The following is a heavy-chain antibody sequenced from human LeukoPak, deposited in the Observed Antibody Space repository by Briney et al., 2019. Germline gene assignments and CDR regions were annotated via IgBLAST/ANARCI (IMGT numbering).Heavy chain of an antibody. D-gene: IGHD3-16*01. Sequence: GGSLTLSCAASGFTFSNYAMGWVRQAPGKGLEWVSGISGSGDSTYYADSVKGRFTISRDNSKNTLYLQMNSLGAEDTAVYYCAKDFRTKDGPWGFDYWGQGTLVTVSS. CDR2: ISGSGDST. CDR3: AKDFRTKDGPWGFDY. J-gene: IGHJ4*02. V-gene: IGHV3-23*01. CDR1: GFTFSNYA.